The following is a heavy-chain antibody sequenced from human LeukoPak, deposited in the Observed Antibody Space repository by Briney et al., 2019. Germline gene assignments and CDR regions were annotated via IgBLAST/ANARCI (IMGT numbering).Heavy chain of an antibody. CDR2: IYYSGST. D-gene: IGHD4-17*01. CDR3: ARGKGTTVTNNWFDP. J-gene: IGHJ5*02. Sequence: PSETLSLTCTVSGGSISSYYWSWIRQPPGKGLEWIGYIYYSGSTNYNPSLKSRVTISVDTSKNQFSLKLSSVTAADTAVYYCARGKGTTVTNNWFDPWGQGTLVTVSS. CDR1: GGSISSYY. V-gene: IGHV4-59*01.